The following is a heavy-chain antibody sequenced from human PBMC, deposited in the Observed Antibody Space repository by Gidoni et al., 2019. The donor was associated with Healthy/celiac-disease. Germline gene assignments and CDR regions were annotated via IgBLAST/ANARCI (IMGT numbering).Heavy chain of an antibody. V-gene: IGHV4-38-2*01. CDR2: IYHSGST. CDR1: GYSISSGYY. J-gene: IGHJ3*02. Sequence: QVQLQESGPGLVKPSETLSLTSAVSGYSISSGYYWGWIRQPPGKGREGIGSIYHSGSTYYNPSLKSRGTISVDTSKNQFSLKLSSVTAADTDVYYCARGPPDSSGYYARGTFDIWGQGTMVTVSS. CDR3: ARGPPDSSGYYARGTFDI. D-gene: IGHD3-22*01.